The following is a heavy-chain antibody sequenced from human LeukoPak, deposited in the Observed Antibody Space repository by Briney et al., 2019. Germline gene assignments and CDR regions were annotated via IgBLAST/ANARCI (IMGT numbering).Heavy chain of an antibody. CDR2: IWYDGSYK. D-gene: IGHD6-6*01. J-gene: IGHJ3*02. CDR1: GFTFSSYG. CDR3: ARDLKGPTPSSTFDI. Sequence: GRSLRLSCAASGFTFSSYGMYWVRQAPGKGLEWVAVIWYDGSYKYYVDSVKGRFTISRDNSKNTLYLEMNSLRAEDTAVYYCARDLKGPTPSSTFDIWGQGTMVSVSP. V-gene: IGHV3-33*01.